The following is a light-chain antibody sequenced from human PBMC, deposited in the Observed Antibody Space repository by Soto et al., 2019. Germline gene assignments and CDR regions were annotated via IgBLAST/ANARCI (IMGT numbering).Light chain of an antibody. V-gene: IGKV1-27*01. CDR2: AAS. CDR3: QKYNSATRWA. Sequence: DIQMTQSPSSLSASVGDRVTITCRASQGISNNLAWYQQKPGKVPKLLIYAASTLKSGVPSRLSGSGSGTDFPLTISSLQPEDVATYFCQKYNSATRWAFGQGTKVEIK. J-gene: IGKJ1*01. CDR1: QGISNN.